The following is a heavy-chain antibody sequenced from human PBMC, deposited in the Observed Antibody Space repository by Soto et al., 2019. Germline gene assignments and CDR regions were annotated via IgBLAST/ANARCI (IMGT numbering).Heavy chain of an antibody. V-gene: IGHV4-59*01. Sequence: SETLSLTCTVSGDSLSSSYWSWIRQPPGKGLDWIGSIYFSGSTNYNPSLKSRVTISVDTSKNQFSLKVNSMTAADTAVYYCVRLNGYCISSSCHGHYAMDVWGQGTTVTVSS. J-gene: IGHJ6*02. CDR1: GDSLSSSY. CDR3: VRLNGYCISSSCHGHYAMDV. D-gene: IGHD2-2*01. CDR2: IYFSGST.